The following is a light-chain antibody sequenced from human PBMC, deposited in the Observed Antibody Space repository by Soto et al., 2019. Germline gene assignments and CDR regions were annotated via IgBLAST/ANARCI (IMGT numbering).Light chain of an antibody. CDR3: QSYDNSLSHVV. J-gene: IGLJ2*01. V-gene: IGLV1-40*01. CDR2: GDN. Sequence: QSVLTQPPSVSGAPGQRVTIPCTGSSSNIGSFYDVHWYQQLPGTVPKLLIYGDNNRPLGVPDRFSGSKSGTSASLAITGLQPEDEADYYCQSYDNSLSHVVFGGGTKLTVL. CDR1: SSNIGSFYD.